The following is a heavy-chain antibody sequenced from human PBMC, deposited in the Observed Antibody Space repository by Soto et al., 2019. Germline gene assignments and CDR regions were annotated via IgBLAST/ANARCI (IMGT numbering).Heavy chain of an antibody. D-gene: IGHD3-22*01. CDR3: ARVLYYYDSSGYYSGAFDI. CDR1: GFTFSDYG. Sequence: GGSLRLSCAASGFTFSDYGMHWVRLAPGKGLEWVAVISYDGSNKYYAGSVKGRFTISRDNSKNTLYLQMNSLRAEDTAVYYCARVLYYYDSSGYYSGAFDIWGQGTMVTVSS. CDR2: ISYDGSNK. V-gene: IGHV3-30-3*01. J-gene: IGHJ3*02.